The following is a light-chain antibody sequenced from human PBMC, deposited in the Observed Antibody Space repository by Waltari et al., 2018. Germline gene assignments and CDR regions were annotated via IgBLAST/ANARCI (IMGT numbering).Light chain of an antibody. CDR3: QQYNNWPPLT. CDR1: QSVSSN. V-gene: IGKV3-15*01. Sequence: EIVMTQSPATLSVSPGERATLSCRASQSVSSNLAGYQQKPGQAPRILIYGASTRATGIPARFSGSGSGTEVTITISSLQSEDFAVYYCQQYNNWPPLTFGGGTKVEIK. J-gene: IGKJ4*01. CDR2: GAS.